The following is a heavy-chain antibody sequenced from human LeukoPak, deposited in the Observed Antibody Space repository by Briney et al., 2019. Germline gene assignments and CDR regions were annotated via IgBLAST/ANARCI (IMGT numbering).Heavy chain of an antibody. V-gene: IGHV3-74*01. CDR1: GFSFSSYL. J-gene: IGHJ4*02. CDR3: ARALGDPSDY. CDR2: IKSDGSGT. Sequence: GGSLRLSCAVSGFSFSSYLMHWVRQAPGKGLVWVSRIKSDGSGTTYADSVKGRFTISRDNAKNSLYLQMNSLRAEDTAVYYCARALGDPSDYWGQGTLVTVSS.